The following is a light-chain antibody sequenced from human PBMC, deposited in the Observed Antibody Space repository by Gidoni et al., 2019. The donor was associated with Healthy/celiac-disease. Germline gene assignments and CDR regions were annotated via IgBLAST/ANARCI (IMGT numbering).Light chain of an antibody. CDR3: QQYGSSPYT. J-gene: IGKJ2*01. CDR2: GAS. V-gene: IGKV3-20*01. CDR1: QTVSSSY. Sequence: EIVFTQSPGTLSLSPGERATLSCRDSQTVSSSYLAWYQQKPGQAPRLLIYGASSRATGIPERFSGSGSGTDFTLTISRLEPEDFAVYYCQQYGSSPYTFGQGTKLEIK.